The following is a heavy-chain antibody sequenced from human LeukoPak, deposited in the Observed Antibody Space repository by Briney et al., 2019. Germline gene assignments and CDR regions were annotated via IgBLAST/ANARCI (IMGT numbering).Heavy chain of an antibody. Sequence: VASVKVSCKASGGTFSNYAISWVRQAPGQGLEWMGMIIPMFGTTNYAQKFQGRVTITTDESTSTAYMEVSSLRIEDTAVYYCASVTVTTWAPDGHMDVWGKGTTVTVSS. D-gene: IGHD4-11*01. J-gene: IGHJ6*03. CDR1: GGTFSNYA. CDR2: IIPMFGTT. CDR3: ASVTVTTWAPDGHMDV. V-gene: IGHV1-69*05.